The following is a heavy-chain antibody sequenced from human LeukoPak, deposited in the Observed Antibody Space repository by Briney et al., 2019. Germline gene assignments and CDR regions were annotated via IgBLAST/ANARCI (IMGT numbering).Heavy chain of an antibody. Sequence: SETLSLTCTVSGGSISSSSYYWGWIRQPPGKGPEWIGSIYYSGSTYYNPSLKSRVTISVDTSKNQFSLKLSSVTAADTAVYYCGTGNYYYMDVWGKGTTVTISS. D-gene: IGHD1-1*01. V-gene: IGHV4-39*01. CDR1: GGSISSSSYY. CDR3: GTGNYYYMDV. CDR2: IYYSGST. J-gene: IGHJ6*03.